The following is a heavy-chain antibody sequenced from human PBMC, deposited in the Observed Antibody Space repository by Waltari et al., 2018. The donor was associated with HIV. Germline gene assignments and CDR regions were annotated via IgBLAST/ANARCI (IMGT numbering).Heavy chain of an antibody. CDR1: GGPIRSGTSS. J-gene: IGHJ5*02. CDR3: ARAYYDFWSGTGSSGNWFDP. Sequence: QVQLQESGPGLVKPSQTLSLPCPVSGGPIRSGTSSWSWTRQPAGKGLELIGRIYTSGSTNDNPSLKSRVTISVDTSKNQFSLKLRSVTAADTAVYYCARAYYDFWSGTGSSGNWFDPWGQGTLVTVSS. CDR2: IYTSGST. D-gene: IGHD3-3*01. V-gene: IGHV4-61*02.